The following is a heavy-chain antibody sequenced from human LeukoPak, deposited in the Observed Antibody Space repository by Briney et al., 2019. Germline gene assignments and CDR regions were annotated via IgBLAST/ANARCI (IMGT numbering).Heavy chain of an antibody. CDR1: GFTFSSYW. J-gene: IGHJ6*02. Sequence: GGSLRLSCAASGFTFSSYWMHWVRQPPGKGLVWVSRINSDGSTTYYADSVKGRFTISRDNAKNSLSLQLNSLRDEDTAVYFCAKVIRGGYGMDVWGQGTTVTVSS. CDR3: AKVIRGGYGMDV. V-gene: IGHV3-74*01. D-gene: IGHD3-10*01. CDR2: INSDGSTT.